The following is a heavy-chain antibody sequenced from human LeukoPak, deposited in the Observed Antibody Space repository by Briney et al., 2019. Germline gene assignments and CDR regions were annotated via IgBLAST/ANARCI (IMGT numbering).Heavy chain of an antibody. CDR1: GGTFSSYA. CDR3: ARDRDSLDYYYGMDV. J-gene: IGHJ6*02. Sequence: SVKVSCKASGGTFSSYAISWVRQAPGQGLEWMGRIIPILGIANYAQKFQGRVTITADKSTSTAYMELSSLRSEDTAVYYCARDRDSLDYYYGMDVWGQGTTVTVSS. V-gene: IGHV1-69*04. D-gene: IGHD3-10*01. CDR2: IIPILGIA.